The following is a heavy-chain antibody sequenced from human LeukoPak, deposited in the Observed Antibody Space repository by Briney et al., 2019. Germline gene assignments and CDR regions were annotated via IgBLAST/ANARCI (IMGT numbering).Heavy chain of an antibody. Sequence: GGSLRLSCAASGFTFSSYAMHWVRQAPGKGLEWVAVISYDGSNKYYADSVKGRFTISRDNSKNTLYLQMNSLRAEDTAVYYCAREDLGMGYWGQGTLVTVSS. J-gene: IGHJ4*02. CDR1: GFTFSSYA. D-gene: IGHD7-27*01. CDR3: AREDLGMGY. V-gene: IGHV3-30-3*01. CDR2: ISYDGSNK.